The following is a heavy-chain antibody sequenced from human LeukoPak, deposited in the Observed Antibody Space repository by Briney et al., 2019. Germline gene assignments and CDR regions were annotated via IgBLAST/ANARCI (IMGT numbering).Heavy chain of an antibody. CDR2: IKSKTDGGTT. CDR1: GFTFSNAW. J-gene: IGHJ4*02. D-gene: IGHD1-26*01. V-gene: IGHV3-15*01. Sequence: GGSLRLSCAASGFTFSNAWMSWVRQAPGKGLEWVGRIKSKTDGGTTDYAAPVKGRFTISRDDSKNTLYLQMNSLKTEDTAVYYCTTEVPLGWELLGYYWGQGTLVTVSS. CDR3: TTEVPLGWELLGYY.